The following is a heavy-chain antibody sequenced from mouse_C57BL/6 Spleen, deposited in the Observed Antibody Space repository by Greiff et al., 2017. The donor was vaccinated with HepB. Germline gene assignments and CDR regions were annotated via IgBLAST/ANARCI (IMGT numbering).Heavy chain of an antibody. Sequence: VQLKESGPGLVKPSQSLSLTCSVTGYSITSGYYWNWIRQFPGNKLEWMGYISYDGSNNYNPSLKNRISITRGTSKNQFFLKLNSVTTEDTATYYCARGLYDDPFAYWGQGTLVTVSA. V-gene: IGHV3-6*01. CDR1: GYSITSGYY. CDR2: ISYDGSN. D-gene: IGHD2-12*01. J-gene: IGHJ3*01. CDR3: ARGLYDDPFAY.